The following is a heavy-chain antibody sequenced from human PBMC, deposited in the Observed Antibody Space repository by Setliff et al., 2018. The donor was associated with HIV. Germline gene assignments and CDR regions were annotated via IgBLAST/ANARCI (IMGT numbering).Heavy chain of an antibody. D-gene: IGHD2-21*01. Sequence: PGESLKISCKGSGYRFSDNWIGWVRQMPGKGLEWMGIIYPDDSATRYSPSFQGQVTISADKSINTAYLRWRRLRASDTAMYYCAKHGFERKSPYNWFDSWGQGTLVTVS. CDR2: IYPDDSAT. J-gene: IGHJ5*01. CDR3: AKHGFERKSPYNWFDS. CDR1: GYRFSDNW. V-gene: IGHV5-51*01.